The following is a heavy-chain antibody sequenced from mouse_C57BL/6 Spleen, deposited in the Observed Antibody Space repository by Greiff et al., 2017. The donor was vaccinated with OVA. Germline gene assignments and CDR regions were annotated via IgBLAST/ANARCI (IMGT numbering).Heavy chain of an antibody. CDR3: ARSYYGSSYDYFDD. Sequence: QVQLQQPGAELVKPGASVKLSCKASGYTFTSYWMHWVKQRPGQGLEWIGMIHPNSGSTNYNEKFKSKATLTVDKSSSTAYMQLSSLTSEDSAVYYCARSYYGSSYDYFDDWGQGTTLTVSS. J-gene: IGHJ2*01. D-gene: IGHD1-1*01. CDR1: GYTFTSYW. V-gene: IGHV1-64*01. CDR2: IHPNSGST.